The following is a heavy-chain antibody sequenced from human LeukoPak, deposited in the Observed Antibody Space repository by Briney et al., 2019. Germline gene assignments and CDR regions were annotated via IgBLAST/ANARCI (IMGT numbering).Heavy chain of an antibody. V-gene: IGHV3-30*02. J-gene: IGHJ4*02. D-gene: IGHD3-22*01. Sequence: PGRSLRLSCAASGFTFSGYGMHWVRQAPGKGLEWVAFIRYDGSNKYYADSVKGRFTISRDNSKNTLYLQMSSLRAEDTAVYYCAKFPPVGITLSTTDYWGQGTLVTVSS. CDR2: IRYDGSNK. CDR3: AKFPPVGITLSTTDY. CDR1: GFTFSGYG.